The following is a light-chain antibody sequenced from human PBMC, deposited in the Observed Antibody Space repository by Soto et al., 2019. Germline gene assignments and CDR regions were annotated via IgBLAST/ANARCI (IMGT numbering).Light chain of an antibody. CDR3: MQALQSPRT. CDR1: QSLLHRNGKTY. J-gene: IGKJ2*01. CDR2: LGS. V-gene: IGKV2-28*01. Sequence: DIVVTQSPLSLPVTPGEPASISCRSSQSLLHRNGKTYLDWYVQKPGQSPQLLMYLGSNRASGVPDRFTGTGSGTDFTLQISRVEAEDVGVYYCMQALQSPRTFGQGTKLEIK.